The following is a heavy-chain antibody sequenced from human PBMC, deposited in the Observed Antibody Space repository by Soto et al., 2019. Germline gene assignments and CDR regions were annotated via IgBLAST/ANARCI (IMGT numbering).Heavy chain of an antibody. D-gene: IGHD3-16*01. V-gene: IGHV3-30-3*01. CDR3: ARGGGRLGGNDY. Sequence: QVQLVESGGGVVQPGRSLRLSCAASGFTFSTYAIHWVRQAPGKGLEWVAVISYDGSNKYYADSVKGRFTISRDNSKKTLYLQMNSLRVEDTAVYYGARGGGRLGGNDYWGQGILVIVSS. J-gene: IGHJ4*02. CDR2: ISYDGSNK. CDR1: GFTFSTYA.